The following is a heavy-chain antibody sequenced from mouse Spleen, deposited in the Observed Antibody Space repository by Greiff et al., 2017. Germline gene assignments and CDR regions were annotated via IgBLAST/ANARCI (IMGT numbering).Heavy chain of an antibody. D-gene: IGHD5-1*01. CDR2: IDPYYGGT. CDR1: GYSFTGYN. V-gene: IGHV1-22*01. J-gene: IGHJ4*01. Sequence: EVQLVESGPELEKPGASVKISCKASGYSFTGYNMNWVKQSNGKSLEWIGNIDPYYGGTSYNQKFKGKATLTVDKSSSTAYMELRSLTSEDSAVYYCAKRVQDAMDYWGQGTSVTVSS. CDR3: AKRVQDAMDY.